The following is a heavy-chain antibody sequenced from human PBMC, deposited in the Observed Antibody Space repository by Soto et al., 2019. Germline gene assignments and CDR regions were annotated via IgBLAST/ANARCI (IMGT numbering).Heavy chain of an antibody. V-gene: IGHV3-33*01. D-gene: IGHD4-4*01. Sequence: GGSLRLSCAASGFTFSSYGMHWVRQAPGKGLEWVAVIWYDGSNKYYADSVKGRFTISRDNSKNTLYLQMNSLRAEDTAVYYCARERGSPVTKYYYGMDVWGQGTTVTVSS. CDR1: GFTFSSYG. CDR2: IWYDGSNK. CDR3: ARERGSPVTKYYYGMDV. J-gene: IGHJ6*02.